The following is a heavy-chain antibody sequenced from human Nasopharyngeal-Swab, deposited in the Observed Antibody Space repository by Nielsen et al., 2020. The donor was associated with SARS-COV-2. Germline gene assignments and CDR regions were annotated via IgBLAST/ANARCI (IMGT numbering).Heavy chain of an antibody. CDR2: IYTSGST. J-gene: IGHJ5*02. CDR1: GGSISSGSYY. Sequence: SETLSLTCTVSGGSISSGSYYWSWLRQPAGKGLEWIGRIYTSGSTNYNPSLKSRVTISVDTSKNQFSLKLSSVTAADTAVYYCARRLDGDYGNWFDPWGQGTLVTVSS. CDR3: ARRLDGDYGNWFDP. D-gene: IGHD4-17*01. V-gene: IGHV4-61*02.